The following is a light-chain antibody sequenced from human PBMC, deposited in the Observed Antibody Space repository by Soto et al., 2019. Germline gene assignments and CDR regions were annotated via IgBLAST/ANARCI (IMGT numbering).Light chain of an antibody. V-gene: IGKV3-11*01. J-gene: IGKJ4*01. CDR1: QSVSSF. Sequence: EIVLTQSPATLSLSPGERATLSCRASQSVSSFLAWYQQKPGQAPRLLIYDASNRATGIPARFSGSGSGTDFTLTSSSLEPEDFAVYYCQQRRKWPLTFGGGTKVET. CDR2: DAS. CDR3: QQRRKWPLT.